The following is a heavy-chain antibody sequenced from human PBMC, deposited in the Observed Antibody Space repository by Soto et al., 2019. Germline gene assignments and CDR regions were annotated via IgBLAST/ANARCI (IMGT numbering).Heavy chain of an antibody. V-gene: IGHV4-59*01. CDR1: GGSISSYY. CDR2: IYYSGST. D-gene: IGHD3-16*02. CDR3: ARGGMITFGGVIVTSHLDY. J-gene: IGHJ4*02. Sequence: QVQLQESGPGLVKPSETLSLTCTVSGGSISSYYWSWIRQPPGKGLEWIGYIYYSGSTNYNPSLKSRVTISVDTSKNQFSLKLSPVTAADTAVYYCARGGMITFGGVIVTSHLDYWGQGSLVTVSS.